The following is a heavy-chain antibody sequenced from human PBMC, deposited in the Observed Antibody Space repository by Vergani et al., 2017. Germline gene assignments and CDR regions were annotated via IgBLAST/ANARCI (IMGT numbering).Heavy chain of an antibody. D-gene: IGHD3-22*01. CDR1: GYTVSELS. CDR3: VDSSGYWFDP. V-gene: IGHV1-24*01. J-gene: IGHJ5*02. Sequence: QVQVVQSGAEVKKPGASVKVSCKVSGYTVSELSVHWVRQAPGKGLEGMGGLDAEDGKRIYAQKFQGRVTMTEDTSTGTAYMELRSLRSDDTAVYYCVDSSGYWFDPWGQGTLVTVSS. CDR2: LDAEDGKR.